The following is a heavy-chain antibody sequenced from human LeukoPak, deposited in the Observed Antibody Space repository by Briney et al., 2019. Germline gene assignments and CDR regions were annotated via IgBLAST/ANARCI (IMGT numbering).Heavy chain of an antibody. J-gene: IGHJ4*02. D-gene: IGHD3-22*01. Sequence: SETLSLTCAVYGGSFSGYYWSWTRQPPGKGLEWIGEINHSGSTNYNPSLKSRVTISVDTSKNQFSLKLSSVTAADTAVYYCARATDDSSGYYSTWDYWGQGTLVTVSS. CDR2: INHSGST. V-gene: IGHV4-34*01. CDR3: ARATDDSSGYYSTWDY. CDR1: GGSFSGYY.